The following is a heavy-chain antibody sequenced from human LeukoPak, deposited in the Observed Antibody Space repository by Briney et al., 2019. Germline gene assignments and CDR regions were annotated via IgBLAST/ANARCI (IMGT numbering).Heavy chain of an antibody. CDR1: GFTFSSYW. Sequence: PGGSLRLSCAASGFTFSSYWMYWVRQAPGKGLVWVSRMESDGSSTSYADSVKGRFTISRDNAKNTLYLQMTSLRAEDTAVYYCAREYRYGDYQRDAVDIWGQGTMVTVSS. CDR2: MESDGSST. CDR3: AREYRYGDYQRDAVDI. J-gene: IGHJ3*02. D-gene: IGHD4-17*01. V-gene: IGHV3-74*01.